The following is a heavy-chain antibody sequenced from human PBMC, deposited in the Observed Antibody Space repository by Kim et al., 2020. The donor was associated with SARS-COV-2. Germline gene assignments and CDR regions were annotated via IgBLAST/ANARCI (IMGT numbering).Heavy chain of an antibody. D-gene: IGHD6-19*01. CDR1: GFTFSSYD. J-gene: IGHJ5*02. Sequence: GGSLRLSCAASGFTFSSYDMHWVRQATGKGLEWVSAIGTAGDTYYPGSVKGRFTISRENAKNSLYLQMNSLRAGDTAVYYCARAGKIAVAGDGIWFDPWGQGTLVTVSS. CDR2: IGTAGDT. CDR3: ARAGKIAVAGDGIWFDP. V-gene: IGHV3-13*01.